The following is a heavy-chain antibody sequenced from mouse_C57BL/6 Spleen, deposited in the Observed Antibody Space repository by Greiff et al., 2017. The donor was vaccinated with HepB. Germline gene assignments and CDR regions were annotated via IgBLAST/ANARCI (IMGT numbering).Heavy chain of an antibody. CDR2: ISSGSSTI. CDR3: ARGYGSRERNYFDY. V-gene: IGHV5-17*01. CDR1: GFTFSDYG. D-gene: IGHD1-1*01. J-gene: IGHJ2*01. Sequence: EVKLMESGGGLVKPGGSLKLSCAASGFTFSDYGMHWVRQAPEKGLEWVAYISSGSSTIYYADTVKGRFTISRDNAKNTLFLQMTSLRSEDTAMYYCARGYGSRERNYFDYWGQGTTLTVSS.